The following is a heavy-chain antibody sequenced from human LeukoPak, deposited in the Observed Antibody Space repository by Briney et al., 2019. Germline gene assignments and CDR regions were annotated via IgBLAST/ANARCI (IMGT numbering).Heavy chain of an antibody. CDR2: IYYSGTT. CDR1: GGSISRYY. D-gene: IGHD6-19*01. J-gene: IGHJ4*02. V-gene: IGHV4-59*01. CDR3: ARGTSSGWYGFDS. Sequence: SETLSLTCTVSGGSISRYYWSWIRQPPGKGLEWIGYIYYSGTTNYNPSLKSRVTISVDTSKDQFSLKLNSVTAADTAVYYCARGTSSGWYGFDSWGQGTLVTVSS.